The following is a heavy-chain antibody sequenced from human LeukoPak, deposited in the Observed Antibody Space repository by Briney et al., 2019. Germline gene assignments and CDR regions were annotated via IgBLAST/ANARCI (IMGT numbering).Heavy chain of an antibody. Sequence: GGSLRLSCAASGFTFSNYWMHWVRQAPGKGLVWVSRINSDGINTSYADSVKGRFTISGDNAKNTLNLQMNSLRAEDTAVYYCARDLGQYYDTSDNWFDPWGQGTLVTVSS. J-gene: IGHJ5*02. CDR3: ARDLGQYYDTSDNWFDP. D-gene: IGHD3-22*01. CDR2: INSDGINT. V-gene: IGHV3-74*01. CDR1: GFTFSNYW.